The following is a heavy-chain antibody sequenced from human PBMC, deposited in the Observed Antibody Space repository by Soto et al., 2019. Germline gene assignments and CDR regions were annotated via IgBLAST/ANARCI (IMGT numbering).Heavy chain of an antibody. CDR1: GGSISSYY. V-gene: IGHV4-59*01. Sequence: LSLTCTVSGGSISSYYWSWIRQPPGKGLEWIGYIYYSGSTNYNPSLKSRVTISVDTSKNQFSLKLSSVTAADTAVYYCARVPYYDFWSGEYYGMDVWGQGTTVTVSS. CDR3: ARVPYYDFWSGEYYGMDV. D-gene: IGHD3-3*01. J-gene: IGHJ6*02. CDR2: IYYSGST.